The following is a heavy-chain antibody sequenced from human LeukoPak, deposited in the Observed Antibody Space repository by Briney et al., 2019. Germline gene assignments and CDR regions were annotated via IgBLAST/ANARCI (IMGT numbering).Heavy chain of an antibody. CDR2: FEPESGET. J-gene: IGHJ4*02. V-gene: IGHV1-24*01. CDR3: VIWFYDPL. D-gene: IGHD2/OR15-2a*01. CDR1: GYTLTESS. Sequence: ASVKVSCKVSGYTLTESSMHWVRQAPGKGLEWMGSFEPESGETIYAQKLQDRVTMTEDTSTDTAYMELSSLGFEDTAMYYCVIWFYDPLWGQGDLVTVSS.